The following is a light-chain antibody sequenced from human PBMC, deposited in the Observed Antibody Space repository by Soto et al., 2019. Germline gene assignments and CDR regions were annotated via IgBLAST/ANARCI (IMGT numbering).Light chain of an antibody. CDR2: GAS. CDR3: HQYDSWT. V-gene: IGKV3-20*01. Sequence: EIVMTQSPVTLSVSPGDRAALSCRASQSVSTNLAWYQQKPGQPPRLLIYGASSRATGIPDRFSGSGSGTDFTLTISRLEPEDFAVYYCHQYDSWTFGQGTKVDIK. J-gene: IGKJ1*01. CDR1: QSVSTN.